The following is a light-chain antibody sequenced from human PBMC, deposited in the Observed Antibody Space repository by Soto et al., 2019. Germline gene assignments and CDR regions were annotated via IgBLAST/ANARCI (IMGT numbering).Light chain of an antibody. V-gene: IGKV1-33*01. CDR3: QQYENLPLT. CDR2: DAS. CDR1: QDFKKY. J-gene: IGKJ4*01. Sequence: DIQMTQSRSSLSAAVGERGTITGQASQDFKKYLNWYQEKPGKAPKLLIYDASNLERGVPSRFSGSGTGTEYTFTISSLQAEDNGTYYCQQYENLPLTFGGGTKV.